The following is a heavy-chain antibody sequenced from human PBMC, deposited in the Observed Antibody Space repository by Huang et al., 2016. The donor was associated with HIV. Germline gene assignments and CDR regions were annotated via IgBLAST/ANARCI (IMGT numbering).Heavy chain of an antibody. V-gene: IGHV1-69*13. CDR3: ARGQLGSYGDYDVLY. D-gene: IGHD4-17*01. CDR1: GGTFSTYA. J-gene: IGHJ4*02. Sequence: QVQLVQSGAEVKTPGSSVKVSCKASGGTFSTYAISGVRQAPGQGLEWMGGIIPMCGTANYARKFQGRVTITADDSTSTTYVEVSSLRSEDTALYYCARGQLGSYGDYDVLYWGQGTLVTVSS. CDR2: IIPMCGTA.